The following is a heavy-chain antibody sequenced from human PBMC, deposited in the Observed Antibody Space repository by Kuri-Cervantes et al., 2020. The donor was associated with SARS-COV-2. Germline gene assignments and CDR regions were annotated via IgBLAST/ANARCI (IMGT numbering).Heavy chain of an antibody. CDR1: GFTFSNYG. J-gene: IGHJ4*02. CDR2: ISYDGSNK. CDR3: AKELEQRVGL. V-gene: IGHV3-30*18. Sequence: GESLKISCAASGFTFSNYGMHRVRQAPGKGLEWVAVISYDGSNKYYTDSVKGRFTISRDNAKNSLSLQMNRLRAEDTALYYCAKELEQRVGLWGQGTLVTVSS. D-gene: IGHD6-6*01.